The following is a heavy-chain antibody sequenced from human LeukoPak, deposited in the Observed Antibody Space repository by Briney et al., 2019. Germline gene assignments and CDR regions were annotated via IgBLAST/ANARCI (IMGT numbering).Heavy chain of an antibody. Sequence: GGSLGLSCAASGFTVRSNYMSWVRQAPGKGLEWVTGFYGGGSTDYADSEKGRFTISRDNSKNTLYLQMNSLRAEDTAVYYCARVGAVGGVFRAFDIWGQGTMVTVSS. J-gene: IGHJ3*02. CDR3: ARVGAVGGVFRAFDI. CDR1: GFTVRSNY. CDR2: FYGGGST. D-gene: IGHD3-16*01. V-gene: IGHV3-66*01.